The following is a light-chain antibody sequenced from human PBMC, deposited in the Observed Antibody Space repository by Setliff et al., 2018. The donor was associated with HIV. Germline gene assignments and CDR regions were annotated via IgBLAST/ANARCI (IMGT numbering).Light chain of an antibody. J-gene: IGLJ3*02. Sequence: QSALTQPASVSGSPGQWITISCTGTSSDVGNYNFVSWYQQYPGKAPKFIIYEGSKRPSGVSNRFSGSKSGNTASLTISGLQAEDEADYYCCSYAGSDTGVFGGGTQLTVL. V-gene: IGLV2-23*01. CDR1: SSDVGNYNF. CDR2: EGS. CDR3: CSYAGSDTGV.